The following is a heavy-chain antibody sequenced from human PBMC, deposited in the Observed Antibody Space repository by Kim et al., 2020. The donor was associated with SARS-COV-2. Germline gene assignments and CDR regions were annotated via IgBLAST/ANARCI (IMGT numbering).Heavy chain of an antibody. Sequence: GGSLRLSCAASGFTFSSYAMSWVRQAPGKGLEWVSAISGSGGSTYYADSVKGRFTISRDNSKNTLYLQMNSLRAEDTAVYYCAKAGNRGRFGELLFDYWGQGTLVTVSS. CDR1: GFTFSSYA. CDR2: ISGSGGST. J-gene: IGHJ4*02. V-gene: IGHV3-23*01. D-gene: IGHD3-10*01. CDR3: AKAGNRGRFGELLFDY.